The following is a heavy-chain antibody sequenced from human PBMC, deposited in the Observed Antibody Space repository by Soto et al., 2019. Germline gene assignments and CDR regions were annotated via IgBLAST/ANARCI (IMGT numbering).Heavy chain of an antibody. CDR3: ARDVAYYDFWSGYYLYYFDY. V-gene: IGHV4-59*01. CDR2: IYYSGST. Sequence: SSETLSLTCTVSGGSISSYYLSWIRQPPGKGLEWIGYIYYSGSTNYNPSLKSRVTISVDTSKNQFSLKLSSVTAADTAVYYCARDVAYYDFWSGYYLYYFDYWGQGTLVTV. CDR1: GGSISSYY. D-gene: IGHD3-3*01. J-gene: IGHJ4*02.